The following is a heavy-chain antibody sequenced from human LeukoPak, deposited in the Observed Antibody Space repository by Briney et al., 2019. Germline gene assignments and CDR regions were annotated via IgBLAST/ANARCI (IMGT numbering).Heavy chain of an antibody. J-gene: IGHJ6*02. Sequence: GGSLRLSCAASGFTFSSYSMNWVRQAPGKGLEWVSSISSSSSYIYYADSVKGRFTIPRDNAKNSLYLQMNSLGAEDTAVYYCARDLGYCSGGSCYETRYYYYYGMDVWGQGTTVTVSS. CDR2: ISSSSSYI. D-gene: IGHD2-15*01. V-gene: IGHV3-21*01. CDR3: ARDLGYCSGGSCYETRYYYYYGMDV. CDR1: GFTFSSYS.